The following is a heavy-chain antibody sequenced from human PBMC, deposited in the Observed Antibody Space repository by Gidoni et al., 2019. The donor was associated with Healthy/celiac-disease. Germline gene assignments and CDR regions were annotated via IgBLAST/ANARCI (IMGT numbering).Heavy chain of an antibody. D-gene: IGHD2-2*02. CDR3: ARDEGGRYCSSTSCYTDAFDI. CDR1: GFTFSRYS. J-gene: IGHJ3*02. Sequence: EVQLVESGGGLVKPGGSLRLSCAASGFTFSRYSMNWVRQAPGKGLAGVSSISSSSSYIYYADSVKGRFTISRDNAKNSLYLQMNSLRAEDTAVYYCARDEGGRYCSSTSCYTDAFDIWGQGTMVTVSS. V-gene: IGHV3-21*01. CDR2: ISSSSSYI.